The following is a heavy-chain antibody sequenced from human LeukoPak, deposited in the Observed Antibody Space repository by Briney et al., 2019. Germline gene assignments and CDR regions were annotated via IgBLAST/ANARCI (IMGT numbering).Heavy chain of an antibody. CDR3: ARVRSSSPRYNWFDP. D-gene: IGHD6-6*01. J-gene: IGHJ5*02. V-gene: IGHV1-46*03. Sequence: ASVKVSCKASGGTFSNYAINWVRQAPGQGLEWMGIINPSGGSTSYAQKFQGRVTMTRDTSTSTVYMELSSLRSEDTAVYYCARVRSSSPRYNWFDPWGQGTLVTVSS. CDR2: INPSGGST. CDR1: GGTFSNYA.